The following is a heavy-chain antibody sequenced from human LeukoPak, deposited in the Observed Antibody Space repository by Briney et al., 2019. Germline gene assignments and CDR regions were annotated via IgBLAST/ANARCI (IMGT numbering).Heavy chain of an antibody. D-gene: IGHD3-16*02. CDR2: IRWDSLSI. Sequence: PGGSLRLSCAASGFTFDDYAMHWVRQAPGKGLEWVSGIRWDSLSIGYADSVKGRFTISRDNAKNSLYLQMNSLRPEDMGLYYCAKGSGYRNRISGWGWGLDCRGQGTLITVSS. V-gene: IGHV3-9*03. J-gene: IGHJ4*02. CDR1: GFTFDDYA. CDR3: AKGSGYRNRISGWGWGLDC.